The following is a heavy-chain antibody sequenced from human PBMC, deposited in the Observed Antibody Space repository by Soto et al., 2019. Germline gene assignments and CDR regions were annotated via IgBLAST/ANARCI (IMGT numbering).Heavy chain of an antibody. Sequence: QVHLVQSGAEVKNPGASVKVSCKASGYSFTRYGIGWARQAPGQGLEWMGWINDYNGNTNYAQNLQGRLTLTTDTSPTTDYMELRSLRSNDTAIYYCARVDVYVTPSPQDVWGQGTTVTVSS. D-gene: IGHD3-16*01. CDR2: INDYNGNT. V-gene: IGHV1-18*01. J-gene: IGHJ6*02. CDR1: GYSFTRYG. CDR3: ARVDVYVTPSPQDV.